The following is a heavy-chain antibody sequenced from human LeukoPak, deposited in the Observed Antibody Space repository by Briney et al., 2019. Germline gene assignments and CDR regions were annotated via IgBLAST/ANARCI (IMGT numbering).Heavy chain of an antibody. D-gene: IGHD6-13*01. Sequence: GGSLRLSCAASGFTYSSYAMSWVRQAPGKGLEWVSAISGSGGSTYYADSVKGRFTISRDNSKNTLYLQMNSLRAEDTAVYYCAKDRLPGYRSSYQTGYWGQGTLVTVSS. J-gene: IGHJ4*02. CDR2: ISGSGGST. V-gene: IGHV3-23*01. CDR3: AKDRLPGYRSSYQTGY. CDR1: GFTYSSYA.